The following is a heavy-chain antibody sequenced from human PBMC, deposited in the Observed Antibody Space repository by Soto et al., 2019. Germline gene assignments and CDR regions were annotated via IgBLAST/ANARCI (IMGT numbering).Heavy chain of an antibody. Sequence: SQTLSLTCAISGDSVSSNSAAWNWIRQSPSRGLEWLGRTYYRSKWYNDYAVSVKSRITINPDTSKNQFSLQLNSVTPEDTAVYYCARDAYGDYGNYYYYYYMDVWGKGTTVTVSS. CDR2: TYYRSKWYN. CDR3: ARDAYGDYGNYYYYYYMDV. D-gene: IGHD4-17*01. V-gene: IGHV6-1*01. CDR1: GDSVSSNSAA. J-gene: IGHJ6*03.